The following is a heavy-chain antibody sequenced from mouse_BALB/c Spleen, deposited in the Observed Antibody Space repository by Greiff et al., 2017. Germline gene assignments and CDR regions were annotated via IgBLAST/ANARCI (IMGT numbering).Heavy chain of an antibody. CDR2: ISYSGST. V-gene: IGHV3-8*02. J-gene: IGHJ1*01. CDR1: GDSITSGY. D-gene: IGHD2-1*01. CDR3: ARCYGNYGYWYFDV. Sequence: VQLQESGPSLVKPSQTLSLTCSVTGDSITSGYWNWIRKFPGNKLEYMGYISYSGSTYYNPSLKSRISITRDTSKNQYYLQLNSVTTEDTATYYCARCYGNYGYWYFDVWGAGTTVTVSS.